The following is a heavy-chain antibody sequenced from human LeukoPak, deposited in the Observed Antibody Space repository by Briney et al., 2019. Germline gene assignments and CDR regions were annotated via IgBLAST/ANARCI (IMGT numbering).Heavy chain of an antibody. Sequence: SETLSLTCAVSNGAVKNYYWTWIRQPPGQGLEWIGNFLYSGTTTYRASLDSRLIISVDNSKNTVSLRLFSVTAADTAVYYCATLVYSGSRYHFDTWGQGTLVTVSS. CDR2: FLYSGTT. J-gene: IGHJ4*02. V-gene: IGHV4-59*02. CDR3: ATLVYSGSRYHFDT. D-gene: IGHD1-26*01. CDR1: NGAVKNYY.